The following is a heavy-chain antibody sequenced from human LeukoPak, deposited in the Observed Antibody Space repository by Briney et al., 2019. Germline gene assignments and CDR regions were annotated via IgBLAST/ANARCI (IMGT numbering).Heavy chain of an antibody. D-gene: IGHD3-3*01. CDR3: ARVRRVIFGVVIENFDY. J-gene: IGHJ4*02. CDR2: MNPNSGNT. Sequence: ASVKVSCKASGGTFSSYAINWVRQATGQGLEWMGWMNPNSGNTGYAQKFQGRVTMTRNTSISTAYMELSSLRSEDTAVYYCARVRRVIFGVVIENFDYWGQGTLVTVSS. CDR1: GGTFSSYA. V-gene: IGHV1-8*02.